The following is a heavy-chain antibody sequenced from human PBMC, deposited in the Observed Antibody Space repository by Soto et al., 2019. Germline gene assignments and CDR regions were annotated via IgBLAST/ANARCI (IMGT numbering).Heavy chain of an antibody. CDR3: AGDRGYYDSRDHAFDI. V-gene: IGHV3-30-3*01. J-gene: IGHJ3*02. CDR1: GFTFSSYA. CDR2: ISYDGSNK. D-gene: IGHD3-22*01. Sequence: QVQLVESGGGVVQPGRSLRLSCAASGFTFSSYAMHWVRQAPGKGLEWVAVISYDGSNKYYADSVKGRFTISRDNSKNTLYLQMNSLRAEDTAVYYCAGDRGYYDSRDHAFDIWGQGTMVTVSS.